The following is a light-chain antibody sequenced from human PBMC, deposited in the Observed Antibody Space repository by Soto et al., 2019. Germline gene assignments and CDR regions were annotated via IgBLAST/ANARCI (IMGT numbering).Light chain of an antibody. Sequence: QSALTQPASVSGSPGQSITISCTGTSSDVGGYDYVSWYQQHPGKAPTLMIYDVSNRPSGVSNRFSGSKSGNTASLTISGLQAEDEADCYCSSYTSSSTRVVFGGGTKLTVL. V-gene: IGLV2-14*01. CDR1: SSDVGGYDY. CDR3: SSYTSSSTRVV. J-gene: IGLJ2*01. CDR2: DVS.